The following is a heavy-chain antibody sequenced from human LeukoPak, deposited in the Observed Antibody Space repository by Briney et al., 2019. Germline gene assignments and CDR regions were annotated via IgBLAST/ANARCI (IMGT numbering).Heavy chain of an antibody. CDR2: IRGSSNTI. CDR1: GFTFSSYS. CDR3: ARDYNFAFDY. D-gene: IGHD1-1*01. Sequence: GGSLRLSCAVSGFTFSSYSVNWVRQAPGKGLEWVSYIRGSSNTIWYADSVKGRFTTSIDNAKNSLYLQMNSLRDEDTAVYYCARDYNFAFDYWGQGTLVTVSS. V-gene: IGHV3-48*02. J-gene: IGHJ4*02.